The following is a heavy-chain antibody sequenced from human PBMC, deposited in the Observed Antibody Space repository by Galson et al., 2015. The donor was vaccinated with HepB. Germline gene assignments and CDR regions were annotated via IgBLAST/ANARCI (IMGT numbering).Heavy chain of an antibody. D-gene: IGHD5-24*01. Sequence: SLRLSCAASGFFFSDYNMSWIRQAPGKGLEWVSFISTGSDSTNYEDSVKGRFTITRDNARNSLYLQLNSLIDEDTAVYYCARIKWGLHGYFYGGPADYWGQGALVTVSS. CDR2: ISTGSDST. J-gene: IGHJ4*02. CDR1: GFFFSDYN. V-gene: IGHV3-11*06. CDR3: ARIKWGLHGYFYGGPADY.